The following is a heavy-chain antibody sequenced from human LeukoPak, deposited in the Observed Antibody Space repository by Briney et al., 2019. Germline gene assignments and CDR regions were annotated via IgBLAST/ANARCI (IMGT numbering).Heavy chain of an antibody. D-gene: IGHD3/OR15-3a*01. CDR1: GGSISSGSYY. CDR2: ISSSGSTI. CDR3: ARDKEQWTGGNY. J-gene: IGHJ4*02. Sequence: LSLTCTVSGGSISSGSYYWSWIRQAPGKGLEWVSYISSSGSTIYYAGSVKGRFTISKDNAKNSLYLQMNSLRAEDTAVYYCARDKEQWTGGNYWGQGTLVTVSS. V-gene: IGHV3-11*04.